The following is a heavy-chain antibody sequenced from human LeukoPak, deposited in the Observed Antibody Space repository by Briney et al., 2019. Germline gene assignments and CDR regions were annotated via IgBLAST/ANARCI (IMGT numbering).Heavy chain of an antibody. J-gene: IGHJ4*02. Sequence: GGSLRLSCAASGFTFDDYTMHWVRQAPGMGLEWVSLISWDGGRTYYADSVKGRFTISRDNSKNSLYLQMNSLRTEDTALYYCAKDAGGYIFGYPLDYWGQGTLVTVSS. D-gene: IGHD5-18*01. CDR2: ISWDGGRT. CDR3: AKDAGGYIFGYPLDY. V-gene: IGHV3-43*01. CDR1: GFTFDDYT.